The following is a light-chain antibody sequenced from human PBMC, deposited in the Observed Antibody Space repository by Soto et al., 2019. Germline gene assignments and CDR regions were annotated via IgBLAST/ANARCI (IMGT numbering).Light chain of an antibody. Sequence: DIHLTQSPSFLSASVGDRVIVTCRASQDISTYLAWFQQKPGKAPQLLVYPASTLQGGVPSRFSGRGSGTEFSLTISSLQPEDFATYYCQQLRTYPYTFGQGTKLDIK. V-gene: IGKV1-9*01. CDR1: QDISTY. CDR2: PAS. CDR3: QQLRTYPYT. J-gene: IGKJ2*01.